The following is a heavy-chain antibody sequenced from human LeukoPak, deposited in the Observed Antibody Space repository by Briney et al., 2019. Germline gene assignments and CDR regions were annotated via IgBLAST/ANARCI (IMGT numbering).Heavy chain of an antibody. J-gene: IGHJ3*02. Sequence: PGGSLRLSCAASGFTFSSYGMHWVRQAPGKGLEWVAFIRYDESNKYYTDSVKGRFTISRDNSKNTLFLQMNSLRAEDTAVYYCAKLPIVGVINDAFDIWGQGTMVTVSS. CDR1: GFTFSSYG. V-gene: IGHV3-30*02. CDR3: AKLPIVGVINDAFDI. D-gene: IGHD3-16*02. CDR2: IRYDESNK.